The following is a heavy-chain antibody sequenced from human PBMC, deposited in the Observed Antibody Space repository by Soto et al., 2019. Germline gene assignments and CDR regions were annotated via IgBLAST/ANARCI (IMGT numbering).Heavy chain of an antibody. V-gene: IGHV3-11*05. Sequence: PGGSLRLSCAASGFTFSDYYMSWLRQAPGKGLEWVSYISSSSSYTNYADSVKGRFTISRDNAKNSLYLQMNSLRAEDTAVYYCARELSGSHDAFDIWGQGTMVTVSS. CDR2: ISSSSSYT. CDR3: ARELSGSHDAFDI. D-gene: IGHD1-26*01. CDR1: GFTFSDYY. J-gene: IGHJ3*02.